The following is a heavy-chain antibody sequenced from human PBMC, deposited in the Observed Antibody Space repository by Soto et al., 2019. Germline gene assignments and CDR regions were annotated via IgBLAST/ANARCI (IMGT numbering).Heavy chain of an antibody. Sequence: HPXGSLRLSSTGSGCTFGNYGMHWVRKAPGKGLEWVASTSYDGNNKYYADSLKGRFTISRDNSKKMVYLQMTSLGPEDTAVYYCAKGGGSARDFDSWGQGALVTVSS. J-gene: IGHJ4*02. CDR3: AKGGGSARDFDS. V-gene: IGHV3-30*18. CDR2: TSYDGNNK. CDR1: GCTFGNYG. D-gene: IGHD1-26*01.